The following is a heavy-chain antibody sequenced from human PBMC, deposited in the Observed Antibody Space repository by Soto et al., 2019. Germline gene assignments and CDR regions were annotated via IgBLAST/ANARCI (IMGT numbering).Heavy chain of an antibody. CDR3: ARDGFCSGGTCRIGNWFDP. V-gene: IGHV4-34*01. CDR1: GGALSGYY. J-gene: IGHJ5*02. Sequence: ETLSLTCAVYGGALSGYYCTWIRQSPGKVLEWIGNVNHRGSTNYNVYLRSRVTISVDRSQNQFALKLDSVTAADTAVYYCARDGFCSGGTCRIGNWFDPWGQGTLVTVCS. CDR2: VNHRGST. D-gene: IGHD2-15*01.